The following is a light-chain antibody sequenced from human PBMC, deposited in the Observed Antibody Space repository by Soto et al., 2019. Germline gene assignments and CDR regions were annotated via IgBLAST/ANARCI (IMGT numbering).Light chain of an antibody. CDR1: SSNIGAGYD. CDR3: QSYDSSLSVL. Sequence: QSVLTQPPSVSGAPGQRVTISCTGSSSNIGAGYDVHWYQQLPGTAPKLLIYGNSNRPSGVPDRFSGSKSGTSASLAITGRQAEEDYCQSYDSSLSVLFGGGTKVTVL. J-gene: IGLJ2*01. CDR2: GNS. V-gene: IGLV1-40*01.